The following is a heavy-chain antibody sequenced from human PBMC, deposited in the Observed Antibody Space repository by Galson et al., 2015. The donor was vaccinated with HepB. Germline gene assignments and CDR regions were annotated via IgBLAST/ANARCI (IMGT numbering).Heavy chain of an antibody. J-gene: IGHJ4*02. CDR2: IFYSGTT. D-gene: IGHD1/OR15-1a*01. CDR3: AGSSWREHGYIDY. Sequence: ETLSLTCTISGGSISNYYWSWIRQTPGKGLEWIGQIFYSGTTEYNSSLRSRVTISVDTSKSQFSLKLRSLTPADTAVYFCAGSSWREHGYIDYWGQGTLVTVSS. CDR1: GGSISNYY. V-gene: IGHV4-59*01.